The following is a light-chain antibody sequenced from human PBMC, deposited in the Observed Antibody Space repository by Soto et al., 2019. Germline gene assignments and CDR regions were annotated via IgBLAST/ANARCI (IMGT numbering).Light chain of an antibody. CDR2: GSS. V-gene: IGKV3-20*01. Sequence: EIVLTQSPGTLSLFPGEGATLSCRASQSVSSSFVAWYQQKPGQAPRLLIYGSSTRATGIPDRFSGSGSGTDFTLTITRLEPEDFAVYYCQQFGISPRTFGQGTKLE. CDR3: QQFGISPRT. J-gene: IGKJ2*01. CDR1: QSVSSSF.